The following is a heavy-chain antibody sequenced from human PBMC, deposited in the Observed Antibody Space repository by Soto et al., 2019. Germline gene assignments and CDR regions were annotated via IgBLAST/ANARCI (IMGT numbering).Heavy chain of an antibody. D-gene: IGHD3-16*01. V-gene: IGHV3-33*01. CDR2: IWHDGSNK. Sequence: QVQLVESGGGVVQPGRSLRLSCAASGFTFSNYGMHWVRQAPGKGLEWVAVIWHDGSNKYYADSVKGRFTISRDNSQNTLYLQMNSLRAEDTAVYYCATEGGGSGDYWGQGTLVTVSS. J-gene: IGHJ4*02. CDR3: ATEGGGSGDY. CDR1: GFTFSNYG.